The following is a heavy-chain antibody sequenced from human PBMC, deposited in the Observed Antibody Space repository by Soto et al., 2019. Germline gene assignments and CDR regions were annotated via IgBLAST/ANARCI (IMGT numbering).Heavy chain of an antibody. CDR2: ISAYNGST. V-gene: IGHV1-18*04. CDR3: ARPYCSSTSCQHVYYYYGMDV. J-gene: IGHJ6*02. CDR1: GYTFTSYG. Sequence: ASVKVSCKASGYTFTSYGISWVRQAPGQGLEWMGWISAYNGSTNYAQKLQGRVTMTTDTSTSTAYMELRSPRSDDTAVYYCARPYCSSTSCQHVYYYYGMDVWGQGTTVTVSS. D-gene: IGHD2-2*01.